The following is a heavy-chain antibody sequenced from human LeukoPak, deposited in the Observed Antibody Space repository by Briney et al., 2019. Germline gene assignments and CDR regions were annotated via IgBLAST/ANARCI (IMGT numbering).Heavy chain of an antibody. Sequence: GSLRLSCAASRFTVSSKYMSWVRQAPGKGLEWVSVIYASGGTYYADSVKGRFTISRDNSKEALYLQMNSLRAEDTAVYYCARVSVSFNMPFDYWGQGTLVTVSS. CDR3: ARVSVSFNMPFDY. V-gene: IGHV3-66*01. CDR1: RFTVSSKY. D-gene: IGHD2-2*01. CDR2: IYASGGT. J-gene: IGHJ4*02.